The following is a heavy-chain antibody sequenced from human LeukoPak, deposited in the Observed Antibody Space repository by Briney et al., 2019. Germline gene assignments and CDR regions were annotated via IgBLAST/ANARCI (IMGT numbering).Heavy chain of an antibody. CDR1: GGSFSGYY. Sequence: PSETLSLTCAVYGGSFSGYYWSWIRQPPGKGLEWIGEINHSGSTNYNPSLKSRVTISVDTSKNQFPLKLSSVTAADTAVYYCAGYFDWLSGFDYWGQGTLVTVSS. D-gene: IGHD3-9*01. J-gene: IGHJ4*02. CDR2: INHSGST. CDR3: AGYFDWLSGFDY. V-gene: IGHV4-34*01.